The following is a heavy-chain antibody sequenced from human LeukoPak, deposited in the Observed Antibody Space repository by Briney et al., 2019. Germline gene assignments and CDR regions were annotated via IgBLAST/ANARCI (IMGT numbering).Heavy chain of an antibody. CDR1: GGTFSSYA. CDR3: ARLPAYGDCGGDCHLDY. Sequence: SVKVSCKASGGTFSSYAISWVRQAPGQGLEWMGRFIPIFGTANYAQKFQGRVTITADKSTSTAYMELSSLRSEDTAVYYCARLPAYGDCGGDCHLDYWGQGTLVTVSS. V-gene: IGHV1-69*06. D-gene: IGHD2-21*02. CDR2: FIPIFGTA. J-gene: IGHJ4*02.